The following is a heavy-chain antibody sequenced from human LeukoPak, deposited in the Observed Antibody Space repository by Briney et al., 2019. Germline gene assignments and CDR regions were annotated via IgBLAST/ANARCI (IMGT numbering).Heavy chain of an antibody. CDR2: ILYDGSNK. J-gene: IGHJ4*02. D-gene: IGHD3-10*01. CDR1: GVTFSSYA. V-gene: IGHV3-30-3*01. CDR3: ARDSVEVRGVIIPYYFDY. Sequence: GGSLRLSCAASGVTFSSYAMHWVRQAPGKRVEWGAVILYDGSNKYYADSVKGRFTISRDNSKNTLYLQMNSLRAEDTAVYYCARDSVEVRGVIIPYYFDYWGQGTLVTVSS.